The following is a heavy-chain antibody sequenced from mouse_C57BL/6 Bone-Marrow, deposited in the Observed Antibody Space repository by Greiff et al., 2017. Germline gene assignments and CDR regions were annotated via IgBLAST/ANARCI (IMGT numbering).Heavy chain of an antibody. D-gene: IGHD1-1*01. CDR3: AVILGYYNYYGSSWDY. Sequence: QVQLQQPGAELVKPGASVTLSCKASGYTFTSYWMHWVKQRPGQGLEWIGMIHPNSGSTNYNEKFKSKATLTVDKSSSTAYMQLSSLTSEDSAVYYCAVILGYYNYYGSSWDYWGQGTTLTVSS. V-gene: IGHV1-64*01. CDR1: GYTFTSYW. J-gene: IGHJ2*01. CDR2: IHPNSGST.